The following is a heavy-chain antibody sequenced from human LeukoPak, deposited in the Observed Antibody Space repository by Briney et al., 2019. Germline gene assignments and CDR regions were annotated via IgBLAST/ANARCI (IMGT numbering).Heavy chain of an antibody. CDR1: GFTFSSYA. CDR3: AKLGGQEVYNYYVGV. J-gene: IGHJ6*03. V-gene: IGHV3-23*01. D-gene: IGHD3-16*01. CDR2: IIDSGDIT. Sequence: GGSLRLSCEASGFTFSSYAMSWFRQAPGKGRKGVSGIIDSGDITYYANSVKGRFTISRDNSKNTLYLQMNSLRAEDTAVYYCAKLGGQEVYNYYVGVWGKGTTVAVSS.